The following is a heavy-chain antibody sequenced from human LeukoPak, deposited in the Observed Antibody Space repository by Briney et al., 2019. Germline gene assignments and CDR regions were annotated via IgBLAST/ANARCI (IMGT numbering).Heavy chain of an antibody. D-gene: IGHD2-2*01. CDR1: GFPFSSYW. CDR3: ARAPRTLDGMDV. J-gene: IGHJ6*02. CDR2: INSDGSST. Sequence: PGGPLRLSCAASGFPFSSYWMHWVRQAPGKGLVWVSRINSDGSSTSYADSVKGRFTISRDNAKNTLYLQMNSLRAEDTAVYYCARAPRTLDGMDVWGQGTTVTVSS. V-gene: IGHV3-74*01.